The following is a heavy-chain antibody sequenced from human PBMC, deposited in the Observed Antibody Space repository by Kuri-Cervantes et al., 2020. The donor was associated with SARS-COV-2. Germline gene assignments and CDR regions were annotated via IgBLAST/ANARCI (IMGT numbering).Heavy chain of an antibody. CDR2: IKQDGSEK. V-gene: IGHV3-7*01. Sequence: GESLKISCAASGFTFSSYWMSWVRQAPGKGLEWVANIKQDGSEKYYVDSVKGRFTISRDNAKNSLYLQMNSLRAEDTAVYYCARDQSDSSGWYAEEDYYYYMDVWGKGTMVTVSS. CDR3: ARDQSDSSGWYAEEDYYYYMDV. D-gene: IGHD6-19*01. CDR1: GFTFSSYW. J-gene: IGHJ6*03.